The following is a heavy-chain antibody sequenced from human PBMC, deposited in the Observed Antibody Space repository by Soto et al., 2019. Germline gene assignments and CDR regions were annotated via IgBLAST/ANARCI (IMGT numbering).Heavy chain of an antibody. CDR1: GFSLSRYC. J-gene: IGHJ3*01. D-gene: IGHD2-21*02. Sequence: PWGFQRLSREVSGFSLSRYCMHQVRQAPGQGLVWVSRIHSDGSSTTYADSVKGRFTISRDNAKNTLYLQMNSLRAEDTAVYYCARGDRGAFDLWGQGTMVTVS. V-gene: IGHV3-74*01. CDR2: IHSDGSST. CDR3: ARGDRGAFDL.